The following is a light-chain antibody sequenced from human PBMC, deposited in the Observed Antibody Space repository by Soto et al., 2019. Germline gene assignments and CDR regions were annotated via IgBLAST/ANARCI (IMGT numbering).Light chain of an antibody. V-gene: IGKV1-8*01. CDR3: QQYYSYPRT. CDR1: QGISRY. CDR2: AAP. J-gene: IGKJ1*01. Sequence: AIRMTQSPSSLSASTRARVTITCRASQGISRYLAWYQQKPGKAPNLLIYAAPTLQSGVPSRFSGSGSGTDFTLTISCLQAEDFATYYCQQYYSYPRTFGQGTKVEIK.